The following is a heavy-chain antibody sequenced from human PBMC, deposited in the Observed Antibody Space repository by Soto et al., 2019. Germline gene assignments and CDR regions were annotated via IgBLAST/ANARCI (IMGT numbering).Heavy chain of an antibody. CDR1: GLSFDDYA. CDR2: ISWNGGSI. D-gene: IGHD2-21*02. Sequence: EVQLVESGGGLVQPGRSLRLSCAASGLSFDDYAMHWVRQVPGKGLEWVSGISWNGGSIGYADSVKGRFSISRDNAKNSLYLQMNSRRFEDTALYDCAKSMGGTANGMGVWGQGTTVTVSS. V-gene: IGHV3-9*01. J-gene: IGHJ6*02. CDR3: AKSMGGTANGMGV.